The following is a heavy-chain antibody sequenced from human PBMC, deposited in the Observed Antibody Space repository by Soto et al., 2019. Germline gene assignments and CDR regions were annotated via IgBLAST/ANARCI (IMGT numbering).Heavy chain of an antibody. CDR1: GFTFSNYG. J-gene: IGHJ4*02. Sequence: QVQLVESGGGVVQPGRSLRLSCEASGFTFSNYGMHWVRQAPGKGLEWVAVIWNDGTSRYYADSVKGRFTISRDNSKNTVFLPMNNLRTGDTAVYYGGEPDIIAAIGGALDCWGQGTLVTVSS. CDR2: IWNDGTSR. CDR3: GEPDIIAAIGGALDC. V-gene: IGHV3-33*03. D-gene: IGHD5-12*01.